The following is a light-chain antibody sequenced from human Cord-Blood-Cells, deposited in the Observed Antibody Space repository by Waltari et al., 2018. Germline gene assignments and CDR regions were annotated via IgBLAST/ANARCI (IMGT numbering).Light chain of an antibody. J-gene: IGKJ5*01. CDR1: QSVSRSY. V-gene: IGKV3-20*01. Sequence: EIVLTQSPGTLSFSPGERATLSCRASQSVSRSYLAWYQQKPGQAPRLLIYGASSRPTGIPDRFSVSGSGTDFTRTISRLEPEDFAVYYCQQYGSSPITFGQGTRLEIK. CDR3: QQYGSSPIT. CDR2: GAS.